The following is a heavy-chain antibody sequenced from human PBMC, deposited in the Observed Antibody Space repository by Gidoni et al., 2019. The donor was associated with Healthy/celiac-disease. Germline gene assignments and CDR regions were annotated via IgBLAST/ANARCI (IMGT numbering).Heavy chain of an antibody. J-gene: IGHJ4*02. D-gene: IGHD3-16*01. CDR3: AREGYDYVWGTLSRYFDY. Sequence: ANDEQKFQGRVTITADESTSTAYMELSSLRSEDTAVYYCAREGYDYVWGTLSRYFDYWGQGTLVTVSS. CDR2: A. V-gene: IGHV1-69*01.